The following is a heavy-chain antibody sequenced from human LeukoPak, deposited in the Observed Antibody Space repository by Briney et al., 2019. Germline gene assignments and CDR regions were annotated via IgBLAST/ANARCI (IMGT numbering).Heavy chain of an antibody. D-gene: IGHD6-13*01. J-gene: IGHJ4*02. CDR3: ARGAAAGNPLDY. V-gene: IGHV1-69*05. Sequence: SVKVSCKASGGTFSSYAISWVRQAPGQGLEWMGGIIPIFGTANYAQKFQGRVTITTDESTSTAYMELSSLRSEDTAVYYCARGAAAGNPLDYWGQGTLVTVSS. CDR2: IIPIFGTA. CDR1: GGTFSSYA.